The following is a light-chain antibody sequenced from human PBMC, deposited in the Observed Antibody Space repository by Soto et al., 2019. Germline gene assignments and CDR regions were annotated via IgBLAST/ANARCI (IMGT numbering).Light chain of an antibody. CDR2: DDS. J-gene: IGLJ1*01. CDR1: NIESKS. CDR3: QVWDRSSDHYV. V-gene: IGLV3-21*02. Sequence: SYELTQPPSVSVAPGQTARITCGGSNIESKSVHWYQQKPGQAPVLAVYDDSDRPSGIPERFSGSNSWNTATLTISGVEAGDEADYYCQVWDRSSDHYVFGTGTKVTVL.